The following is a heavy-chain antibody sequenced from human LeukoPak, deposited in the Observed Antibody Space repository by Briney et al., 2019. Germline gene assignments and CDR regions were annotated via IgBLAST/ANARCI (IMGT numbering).Heavy chain of an antibody. CDR3: ARDSGNWNYGYYYMDV. V-gene: IGHV3-48*01. J-gene: IGHJ6*03. Sequence: GGSLRLSCAASGFTFSTYSMSWVRQAPGKGLEWVSYISSSSSTIYYAGSVRGRFTISRDNAKNSLYLQMNSLRAEDTAVYYCARDSGNWNYGYYYMDVWGKGTTVTVSS. CDR2: ISSSSSTI. CDR1: GFTFSTYS. D-gene: IGHD1-20*01.